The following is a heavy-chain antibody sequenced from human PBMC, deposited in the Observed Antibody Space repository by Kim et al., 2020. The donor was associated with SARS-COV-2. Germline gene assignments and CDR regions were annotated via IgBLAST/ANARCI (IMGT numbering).Heavy chain of an antibody. Sequence: ATGRGLEWMGWMNPNRGNTGYAQKFQGRVTMTRNTSISTAYMELSSLRSEDTAVYYCARVRSARRLLDYYYMDVWGKGTTVTVSS. V-gene: IGHV1-8*01. D-gene: IGHD6-6*01. J-gene: IGHJ6*03. CDR2: MNPNRGNT. CDR3: ARVRSARRLLDYYYMDV.